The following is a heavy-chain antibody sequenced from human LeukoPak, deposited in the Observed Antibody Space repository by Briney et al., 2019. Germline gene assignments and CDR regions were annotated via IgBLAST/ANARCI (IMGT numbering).Heavy chain of an antibody. CDR3: AKDVGFCSRDSCSFFDY. CDR2: ISAGGENT. Sequence: PGGSLRLSCAASGFAFSSFGMTWVRQAPGKGLEWVSTISAGGENTHYADSVKGRFTISRDDSKNTLYLQMNTLRAEDTALYYCAKDVGFCSRDSCSFFDYWGQGTLVTVSS. D-gene: IGHD2-15*01. V-gene: IGHV3-23*01. CDR1: GFAFSSFG. J-gene: IGHJ4*02.